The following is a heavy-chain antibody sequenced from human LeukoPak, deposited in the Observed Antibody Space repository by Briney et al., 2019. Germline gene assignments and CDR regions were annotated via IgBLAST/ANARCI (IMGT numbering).Heavy chain of an antibody. CDR3: ARGFLVGHSPEVYYFDY. V-gene: IGHV4-4*02. CDR1: GGSIRSSNW. Sequence: SETLSLTCAVSGGSIRSSNWWSWVRQSPGKGLECIGDIHHSGTTNYSPSLMSRVTISVDTSKNQFSLRLSSVTAADTAVYYCARGFLVGHSPEVYYFDYWGQGTLVTVSS. J-gene: IGHJ4*02. D-gene: IGHD1-26*01. CDR2: IHHSGTT.